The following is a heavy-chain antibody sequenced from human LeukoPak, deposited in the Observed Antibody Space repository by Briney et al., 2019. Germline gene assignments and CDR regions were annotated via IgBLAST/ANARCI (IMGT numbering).Heavy chain of an antibody. Sequence: GGSLRLSCAASGFTFSSYWMHWVRQAPGKGLVWVSRINSDGSSTSYADSVKGRFTISRDNAKNLLFLQMNSLRAEDTAVYYCAREPRRYSSSWYVAAFDIWGQGTMVTVSS. D-gene: IGHD6-13*01. CDR2: INSDGSST. CDR1: GFTFSSYW. J-gene: IGHJ3*02. CDR3: AREPRRYSSSWYVAAFDI. V-gene: IGHV3-74*01.